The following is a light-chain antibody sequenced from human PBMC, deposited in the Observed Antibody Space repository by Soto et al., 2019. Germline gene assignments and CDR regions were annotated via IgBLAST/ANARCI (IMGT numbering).Light chain of an antibody. CDR1: RSNIGSNT. CDR2: SNN. Sequence: QSVLTQPPSASGTPGQSVTVSCSGSRSNIGSNTVTWYQQLPGTPPIRLLYSNNLRSSWVPDRFSGSRSGTSAALAISGRQSEEEEAYYCATWYARRNGYVFGSGTKLTVL. V-gene: IGLV1-44*01. CDR3: ATWYARRNGYV. J-gene: IGLJ1*01.